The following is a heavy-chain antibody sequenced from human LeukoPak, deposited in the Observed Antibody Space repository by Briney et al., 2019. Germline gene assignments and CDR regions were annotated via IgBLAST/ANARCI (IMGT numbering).Heavy chain of an antibody. CDR2: IIPIFGTA. D-gene: IGHD6-6*01. Sequence: SVKVSCKASGGTFSSYAISWVRQAPGQRLECMGGIIPIFGTANYAQKFQGRVTNTADESTSTAYMELSSLGSEDTAVYYCAREAVAARPFSFDYWGEGTLVTVSS. CDR3: AREAVAARPFSFDY. J-gene: IGHJ4*02. V-gene: IGHV1-69*13. CDR1: GGTFSSYA.